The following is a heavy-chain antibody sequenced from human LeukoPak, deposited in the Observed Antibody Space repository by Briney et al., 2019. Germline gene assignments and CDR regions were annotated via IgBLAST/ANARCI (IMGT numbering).Heavy chain of an antibody. CDR1: GGSISSYY. Sequence: PSETLSLTCTVSGGSISSYYWSWIRQPPGKGREWIGYIYYRGSTNYNPSLKSRVTISVDTSKNQFSLKLSSVTAADTAVYYCARHVTGYYFDSWGQGTLVTVSS. J-gene: IGHJ4*02. V-gene: IGHV4-59*08. CDR3: ARHVTGYYFDS. CDR2: IYYRGST. D-gene: IGHD1-14*01.